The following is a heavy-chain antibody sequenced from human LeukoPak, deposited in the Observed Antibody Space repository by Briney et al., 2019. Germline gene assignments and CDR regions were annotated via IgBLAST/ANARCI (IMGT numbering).Heavy chain of an antibody. V-gene: IGHV4-4*07. J-gene: IGHJ3*02. CDR1: GDSINNYY. CDR3: ARDCSGATCYSGSFDI. D-gene: IGHD2-15*01. Sequence: SETLSLTCIVSGDSINNYYWSWIRQPAGKGLEWIGRIYKSGSIDYNPSLRSRVTMSLDMSKNQFSLKLNSVTAADTAVYSCARDCSGATCYSGSFDIWGQGTMVTVSS. CDR2: IYKSGSI.